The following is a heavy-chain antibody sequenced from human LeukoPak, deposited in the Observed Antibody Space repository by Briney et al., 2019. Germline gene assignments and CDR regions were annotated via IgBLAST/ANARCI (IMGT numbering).Heavy chain of an antibody. CDR3: ATLDYGDYSRFDY. V-gene: IGHV4-39*07. J-gene: IGHJ4*02. CDR1: GDSISSSIYY. Sequence: SETLSLTCTVSGDSISSSIYYWGWIRQPPGKGLEWIGSIYYSGNTYYNPSLKSRVTMSVDTSKNQFSLKLTPVTAVDTAVYYCATLDYGDYSRFDYWGQGTLVTVSS. CDR2: IYYSGNT. D-gene: IGHD4-17*01.